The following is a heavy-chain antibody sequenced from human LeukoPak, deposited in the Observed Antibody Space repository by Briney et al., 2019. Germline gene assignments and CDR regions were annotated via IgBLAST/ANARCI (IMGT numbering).Heavy chain of an antibody. J-gene: IGHJ4*02. CDR3: ARVYGSSWYSDY. D-gene: IGHD6-13*01. Sequence: GGCLRLSCAASGFTFSSYSMNWVRQAPGKGLEWVSSISSSSSYIYYADSVKGRFTISRDNAKNSLYLQMNSLRAEDTAVYYCARVYGSSWYSDYWGQGTLVTVSS. CDR2: ISSSSSYI. V-gene: IGHV3-21*01. CDR1: GFTFSSYS.